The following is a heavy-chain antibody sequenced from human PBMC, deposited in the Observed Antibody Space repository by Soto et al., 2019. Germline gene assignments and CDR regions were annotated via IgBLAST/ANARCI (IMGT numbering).Heavy chain of an antibody. J-gene: IGHJ5*02. V-gene: IGHV4-34*01. Sequence: PSETLSLTCAVYGGSFSGYYWSWIRQPPGKGLEWIGEVNHSGSTNYNPSLKSRVTISVDTSKNQFSLKLSSVTAADTAVYYCARGSGRDGYNRGNWFDPWGQGTLVTVSS. CDR3: ARGSGRDGYNRGNWFDP. CDR2: VNHSGST. D-gene: IGHD5-12*01. CDR1: GGSFSGYY.